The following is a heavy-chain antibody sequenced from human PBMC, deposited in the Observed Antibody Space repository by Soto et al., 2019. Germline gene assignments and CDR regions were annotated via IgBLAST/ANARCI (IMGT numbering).Heavy chain of an antibody. D-gene: IGHD5-18*01. Sequence: QVQLVQSGAEVKKPGASVKVSCKASGYTFTSYGISWVRQAPGQGLEWMGWISAYNGNTNYAQKFQGRVTITADKSTSTAYMELSSLRSEDTAVYYCAREGRGYSYGYYYYYGMDVWGQGTTVTVSS. CDR3: AREGRGYSYGYYYYYGMDV. V-gene: IGHV1-18*01. CDR1: GYTFTSYG. CDR2: ISAYNGNT. J-gene: IGHJ6*02.